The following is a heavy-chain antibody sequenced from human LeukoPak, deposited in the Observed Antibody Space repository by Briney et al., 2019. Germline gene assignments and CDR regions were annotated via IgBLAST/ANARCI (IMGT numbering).Heavy chain of an antibody. V-gene: IGHV1-18*01. J-gene: IGHJ4*02. CDR2: ISGYNGDT. D-gene: IGHD3-22*01. Sequence: ASVKVSCKASGYTFISYGITWARQAPGQGLEWLGWISGYNGDTKYAQKIEGRVTMTTDASTSTAYLEVRSLRSDDTAMYYCARLTDSSGFARNDYWGPGTLVTVSS. CDR3: ARLTDSSGFARNDY. CDR1: GYTFISYG.